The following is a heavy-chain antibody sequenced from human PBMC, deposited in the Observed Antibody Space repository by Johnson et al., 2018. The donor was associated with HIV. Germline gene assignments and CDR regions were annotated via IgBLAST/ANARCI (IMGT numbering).Heavy chain of an antibody. CDR2: IRYDGSNK. V-gene: IGHV3-30*02. D-gene: IGHD3-3*01. CDR3: ATTRWSDTDPFDI. CDR1: VFMFSNYG. Sequence: QEQLVESGGGVVQPGGSLRLSCATSVFMFSNYGMHWVRQAPGKGLEWVAFIRYDGSNKFYAESVKGRFSISRDNSKNTLYLQMNSLRAEDTAVYYCATTRWSDTDPFDIWGQGTMVTVSS. J-gene: IGHJ3*02.